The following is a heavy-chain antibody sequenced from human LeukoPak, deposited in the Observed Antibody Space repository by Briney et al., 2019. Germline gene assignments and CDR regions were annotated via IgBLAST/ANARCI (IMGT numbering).Heavy chain of an antibody. Sequence: GGSLRLSCAASGFTFSSYSMNWVRQAPGKGLEWVSSISSSSSYIYYADSVKGRFTISRDNAKNSLYLQMNSLRAEDTAVYYCARLYSSGWYYFDYWGQGTLVTVSS. V-gene: IGHV3-21*01. J-gene: IGHJ4*02. D-gene: IGHD6-19*01. CDR3: ARLYSSGWYYFDY. CDR2: ISSSSSYI. CDR1: GFTFSSYS.